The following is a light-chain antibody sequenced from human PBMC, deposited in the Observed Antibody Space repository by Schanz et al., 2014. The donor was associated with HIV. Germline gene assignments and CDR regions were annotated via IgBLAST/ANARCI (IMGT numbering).Light chain of an antibody. CDR1: SSDVGGYNY. CDR3: SSYTRRSTL. J-gene: IGLJ2*01. CDR2: EVN. Sequence: QSALTQPPSASGSPGQSVTISCTGTSSDVGGYNYVSWYQHHPGKAPKLLISEVNKRPSGVPDRFSGSKSGNTASLTVSGLQAEDEADYYCSSYTRRSTLFGGGTKLTVL. V-gene: IGLV2-8*01.